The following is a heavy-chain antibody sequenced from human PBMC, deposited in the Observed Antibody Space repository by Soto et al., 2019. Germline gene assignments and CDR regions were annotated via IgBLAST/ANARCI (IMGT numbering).Heavy chain of an antibody. CDR1: GGTFSSYA. Sequence: SVKVSCKASGGTFSSYAISWVRQAPGQGLEWMGGIIPIFGTANYAQKFQGRVTITADKSTSTAYMELSSLRSEDTAVYYCARADYGDYVWFGYWGQGTLVTVSS. CDR3: ARADYGDYVWFGY. CDR2: IIPIFGTA. J-gene: IGHJ4*02. V-gene: IGHV1-69*06. D-gene: IGHD4-17*01.